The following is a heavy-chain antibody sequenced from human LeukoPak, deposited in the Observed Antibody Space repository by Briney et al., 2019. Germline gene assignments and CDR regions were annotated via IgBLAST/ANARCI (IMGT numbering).Heavy chain of an antibody. J-gene: IGHJ6*03. CDR1: GFTFSSYG. Sequence: GGSLRLSCAASGFTFSSYGMSWVRQAPGKGLEWVSAISGSGGSTYYADSVKGRFTISRDNSKNTLYLQMNSLRAEDTAVYYCAKDRQYYYYMDVWGKGTTVTISS. V-gene: IGHV3-23*01. CDR3: AKDRQYYYYMDV. CDR2: ISGSGGST.